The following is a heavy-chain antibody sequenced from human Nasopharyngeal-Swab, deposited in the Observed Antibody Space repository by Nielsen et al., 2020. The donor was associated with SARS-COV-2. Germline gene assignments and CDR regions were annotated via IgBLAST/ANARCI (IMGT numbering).Heavy chain of an antibody. CDR1: GGSISTSSYY. Sequence: SETLSLTCTVSGGSISTSSYYWGWLRQPPGKGLEWIGPIYYGGSTYYNPSLKSRITISIDTSKNQFSLKLSSVTAADTAVYYCARDGYRSGWYPNWFDPWGQGTLVTVSS. V-gene: IGHV4-39*07. CDR2: IYYGGST. D-gene: IGHD6-19*01. J-gene: IGHJ5*02. CDR3: ARDGYRSGWYPNWFDP.